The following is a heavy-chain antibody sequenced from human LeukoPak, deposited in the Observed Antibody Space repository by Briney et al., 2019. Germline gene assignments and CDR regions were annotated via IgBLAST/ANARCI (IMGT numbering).Heavy chain of an antibody. V-gene: IGHV1-2*02. CDR2: INPNSGGT. CDR3: ARGLKSRRLLRVVITLSRDYYYYMDV. Sequence: GASVKVSCKASGYTFTGYYMHWVRQAPGQGLEWMGWINPNSGGTNYAQKFQGRVTMTRDTSISTAYMELSRLRSDDTAVYYCARGLKSRRLLRVVITLSRDYYYYMDVWGKGTTVTISS. CDR1: GYTFTGYY. D-gene: IGHD3-22*01. J-gene: IGHJ6*03.